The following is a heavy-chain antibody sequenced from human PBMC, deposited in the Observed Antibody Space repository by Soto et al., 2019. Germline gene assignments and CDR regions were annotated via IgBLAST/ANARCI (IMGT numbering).Heavy chain of an antibody. CDR1: GGSLSSGGNY. CDR3: ARDVGYCSSTCCYYWFDP. J-gene: IGHJ5*02. CDR2: IYDSGST. V-gene: IGHV4-31*03. D-gene: IGHD2-2*01. Sequence: TLSLTCTVSGGSLSSGGNYWSWLRQHPGKGLEWIGYIYDSGSTYYNPSLRSRVTISVDTSKNQFYLKLSSVTAADTAVYYCARDVGYCSSTCCYYWFDPWGQGTLVTVSS.